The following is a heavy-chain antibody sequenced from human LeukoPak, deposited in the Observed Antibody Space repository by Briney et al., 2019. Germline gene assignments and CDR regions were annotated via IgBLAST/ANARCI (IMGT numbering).Heavy chain of an antibody. D-gene: IGHD4-23*01. CDR2: INQDGSEK. V-gene: IGHV3-7*04. Sequence: PGRSLRLSCAASGFTLSSYWMSWVRQAPGKGLEWVANINQDGSEKYYVDSVKGRFTISRDNAKNSLYLQMNSLRAEDTAVYYCAGGVNYFDYWGQGTLVTVSS. J-gene: IGHJ4*02. CDR3: AGGVNYFDY. CDR1: GFTLSSYW.